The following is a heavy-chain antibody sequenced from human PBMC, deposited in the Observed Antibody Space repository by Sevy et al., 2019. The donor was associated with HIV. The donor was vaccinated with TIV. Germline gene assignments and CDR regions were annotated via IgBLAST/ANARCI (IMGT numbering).Heavy chain of an antibody. CDR3: ARVGATTGDVDY. CDR1: GGSISSSSYY. J-gene: IGHJ4*02. V-gene: IGHV4-39*01. Sequence: SETLSLTCTVSGGSISSSSYYWGWIRQPPGKGLEWIGSIYYSGRTYYNPSLKSRVTLSVDTSKNQFSLKLSSVTAADTAVYYGARVGATTGDVDYWGQGTLVTVSS. D-gene: IGHD1-26*01. CDR2: IYYSGRT.